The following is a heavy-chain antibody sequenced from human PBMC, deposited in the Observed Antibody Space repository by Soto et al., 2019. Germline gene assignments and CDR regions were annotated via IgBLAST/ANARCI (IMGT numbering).Heavy chain of an antibody. D-gene: IGHD6-19*01. CDR1: GFTFSTYA. V-gene: IGHV3-23*01. Sequence: EVQLLESGGGLVQPGGSLRLSCAASGFTFSTYAMSWVRQAPGKGLEWVATIRGSGGNTHYADSVKGLFTTSRDNSENPVYLQMNSLRAEDTAVYYCARVKAQIISSGWYGGDDIWGHGTMVTVSS. CDR2: IRGSGGNT. CDR3: ARVKAQIISSGWYGGDDI. J-gene: IGHJ3*02.